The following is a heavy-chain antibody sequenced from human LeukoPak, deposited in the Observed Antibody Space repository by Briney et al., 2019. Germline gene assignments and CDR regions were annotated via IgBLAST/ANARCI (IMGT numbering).Heavy chain of an antibody. Sequence: GRSLRLSCPASGSTFRSYAINWVRQAPGKGLEWVAVISYDGSNTYYADSVKGRFTISRDNSKNTLYLQMNSLRAEDTAVYYCARGDDWLPDYWGQGTLVTVSS. CDR1: GSTFRSYA. CDR2: ISYDGSNT. D-gene: IGHD3-9*01. J-gene: IGHJ4*02. V-gene: IGHV3-30-3*01. CDR3: ARGDDWLPDY.